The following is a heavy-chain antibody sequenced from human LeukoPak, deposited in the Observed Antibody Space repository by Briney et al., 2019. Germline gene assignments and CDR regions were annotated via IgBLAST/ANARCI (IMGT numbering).Heavy chain of an antibody. J-gene: IGHJ3*02. Sequence: ASVKVSCKASGGTFSSYAISWVRQAPGQGLEWMGRIIPILGIANYAQKFQGRVTITADKSTSTAYMELSSPRSEDTAVYYCARDTDIVVVPAAIRGAFDIWGQGTMVTVSS. CDR1: GGTFSSYA. V-gene: IGHV1-69*04. CDR2: IIPILGIA. D-gene: IGHD2-2*02. CDR3: ARDTDIVVVPAAIRGAFDI.